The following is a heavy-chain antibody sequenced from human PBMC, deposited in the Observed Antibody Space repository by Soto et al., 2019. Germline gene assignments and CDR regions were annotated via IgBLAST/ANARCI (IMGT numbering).Heavy chain of an antibody. Sequence: SETLSLTCTVSGGSISSGGYYWSWIRQHPGKGLEWIGYIYYSGSTYHNPSLKSRVTISVDTSKNQFSLKLSSVTAADTAVYYCARTVFLEWLSSLSPFHNWFDPWGQGTLVTVSS. CDR1: GGSISSGGYY. V-gene: IGHV4-31*03. D-gene: IGHD3-3*01. J-gene: IGHJ5*02. CDR2: IYYSGST. CDR3: ARTVFLEWLSSLSPFHNWFDP.